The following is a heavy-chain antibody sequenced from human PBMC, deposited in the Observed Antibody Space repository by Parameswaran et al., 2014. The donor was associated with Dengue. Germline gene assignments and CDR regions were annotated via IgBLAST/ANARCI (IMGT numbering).Heavy chain of an antibody. V-gene: IGHV4-34*01. J-gene: IGHJ6*03. CDR2: INHSGST. Sequence: RWIRQPPGKGLEWIGEINHSGSTNYNPSLKSRVTISVDTSKNQFSLKLSSVTAADTAVYYCASRKRSPVLRFLEWSLYYYYMDVWGQRDHGHRLL. CDR3: ASRKRSPVLRFLEWSLYYYYMDV. D-gene: IGHD3-3*01.